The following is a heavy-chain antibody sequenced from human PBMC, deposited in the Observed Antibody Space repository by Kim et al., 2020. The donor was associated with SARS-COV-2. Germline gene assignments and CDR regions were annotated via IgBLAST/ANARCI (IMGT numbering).Heavy chain of an antibody. J-gene: IGHJ5*02. CDR3: ARGRGDILTGWPPRSNWFDP. Sequence: RVTISVDTSKNQFSLKLSSVTAADTAVYYCARGRGDILTGWPPRSNWFDPWGQGTLVTVSS. D-gene: IGHD3-9*01. V-gene: IGHV4-34*01.